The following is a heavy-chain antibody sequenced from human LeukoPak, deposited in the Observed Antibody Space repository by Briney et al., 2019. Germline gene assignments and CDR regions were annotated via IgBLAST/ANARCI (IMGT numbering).Heavy chain of an antibody. Sequence: PGRSLRLSCAASGFTFSSYGMHWVRQAPGKGLEWVAVISYDGSNKYYADSVKGRFTISRDNAKNTLYLQMNSLRVDDTAVYYCARVTGSKYCTTTSCGEVSALHTWGHGTMVTVSS. CDR2: ISYDGSNK. CDR1: GFTFSSYG. V-gene: IGHV3-30*03. CDR3: ARVTGSKYCTTTSCGEVSALHT. J-gene: IGHJ3*01. D-gene: IGHD2-8*01.